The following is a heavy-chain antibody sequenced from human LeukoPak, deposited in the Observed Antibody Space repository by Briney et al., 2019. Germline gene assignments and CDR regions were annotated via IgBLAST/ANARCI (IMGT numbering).Heavy chain of an antibody. V-gene: IGHV5-10-1*01. CDR1: GYSFTSYW. Sequence: GESLKISCKGSGYSFTSYWISWVRQMPGKGLEWMGTIDPSDSYTNYSPSFQGHVTSSADKSISTAYLQWSSLKASDTAMYYCARHQDTYYDSSKDDYWGQGTLVTVSS. D-gene: IGHD3-22*01. CDR2: IDPSDSYT. CDR3: ARHQDTYYDSSKDDY. J-gene: IGHJ4*02.